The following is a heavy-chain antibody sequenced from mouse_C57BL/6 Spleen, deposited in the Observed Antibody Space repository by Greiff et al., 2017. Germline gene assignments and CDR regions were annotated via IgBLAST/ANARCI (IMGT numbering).Heavy chain of an antibody. Sequence: VKLVESGAELVKPGASVKISCKASGYAFSSSWLNWVKQRPGKGLEWIGRIYPGDGDPNYNGKFKGKATLTADKSSSTAYMQLSSLTTEDSAVYFCARILDYWGQGTTLTVSS. CDR1: GYAFSSSW. CDR2: IYPGDGDP. J-gene: IGHJ2*01. V-gene: IGHV1-80*01. CDR3: ARILDY.